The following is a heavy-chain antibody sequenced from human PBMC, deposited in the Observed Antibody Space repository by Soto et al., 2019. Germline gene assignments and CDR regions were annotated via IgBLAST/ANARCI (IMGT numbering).Heavy chain of an antibody. Sequence: SETLSLTCTVSGGSISSYYWSWIRQPPGKGLEWIGYIYYSGSTNYNPSLKSRVTISVDTSKNQFSLKLSSVTAADTAVYYCARYKMVYPPTATYNWNDVWLDYWGQGTLVTVSS. D-gene: IGHD1-20*01. CDR1: GGSISSYY. V-gene: IGHV4-59*01. CDR2: IYYSGST. J-gene: IGHJ4*02. CDR3: ARYKMVYPPTATYNWNDVWLDY.